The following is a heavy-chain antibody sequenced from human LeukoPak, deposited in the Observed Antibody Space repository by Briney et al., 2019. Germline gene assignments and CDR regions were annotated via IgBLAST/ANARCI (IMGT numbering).Heavy chain of an antibody. V-gene: IGHV3-74*01. D-gene: IGHD3-22*01. CDR1: GFTFSSYW. CDR2: IKSEGST. Sequence: GGSLRLSCVASGFTFSSYWMHWVRQAPGKGLVWVSRIKSEGSTNYAASVKGRFTISRDNAKNTVSLQINSLRAEDTGVYFCARAPSEIGGYYPEYFRHWGQGTLVTVSS. CDR3: ARAPSEIGGYYPEYFRH. J-gene: IGHJ1*01.